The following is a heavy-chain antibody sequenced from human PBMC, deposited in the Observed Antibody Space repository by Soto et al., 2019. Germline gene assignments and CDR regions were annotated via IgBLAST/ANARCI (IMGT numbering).Heavy chain of an antibody. CDR2: IIPIFGTA. CDR1: GGTFSSYA. Sequence: LVKVSCKASGGTFSSYAISWVRQAPGQGLEWMGGIIPIFGTANYAQKFQGRVTITADESTSTAYMELSSLRSEDTAVYYCARVIAARGGGGPNWFDPWGQGTLVLVSS. CDR3: ARVIAARGGGGPNWFDP. J-gene: IGHJ5*02. D-gene: IGHD6-6*01. V-gene: IGHV1-69*13.